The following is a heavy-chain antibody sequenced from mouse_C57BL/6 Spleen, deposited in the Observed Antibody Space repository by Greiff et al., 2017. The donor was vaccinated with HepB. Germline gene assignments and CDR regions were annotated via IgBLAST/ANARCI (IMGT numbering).Heavy chain of an antibody. V-gene: IGHV5-9*01. CDR3: ARDGSSRYWYFDV. J-gene: IGHJ1*03. D-gene: IGHD1-1*01. CDR1: GFTFSSYT. CDR2: ISGGGGNT. Sequence: EVMLVESGGGLVKPGGSLKLSCAASGFTFSSYTMSWVRQTPEQRMEWVATISGGGGNTYYPDSVKGRFTISRDNAKNTLYLQRSRLKSEDTALYYWARDGSSRYWYFDVWGTGTTVTVSS.